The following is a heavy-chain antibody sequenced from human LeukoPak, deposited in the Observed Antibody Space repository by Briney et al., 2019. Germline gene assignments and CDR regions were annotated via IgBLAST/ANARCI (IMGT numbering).Heavy chain of an antibody. CDR1: GGSISSSNW. CDR3: AGEMATISPPQHFYYYYYYMDV. D-gene: IGHD5-24*01. V-gene: IGHV4-4*02. J-gene: IGHJ6*03. CDR2: IYHSGST. Sequence: KPSETLSLTCAVSGGSISSSNWWSWVRQPPGQGLEWIGEIYHSGSTNYNPSLKSRVTISVDTSKNQFSLKLSSVTAADTAVYYCAGEMATISPPQHFYYYYYYMDVWGKGTTVTISS.